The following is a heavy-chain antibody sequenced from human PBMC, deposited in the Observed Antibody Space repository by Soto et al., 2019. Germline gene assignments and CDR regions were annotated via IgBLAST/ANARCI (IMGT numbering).Heavy chain of an antibody. CDR3: ARKAERTFYNYGMDD. V-gene: IGHV4-39*01. CDR1: GGSISSSSYY. J-gene: IGHJ6*02. D-gene: IGHD1-1*01. CDR2: IYYSGST. Sequence: LSLTCTVSGGSISSSSYYWGWIRQPPGKGLEWIGSIYYSGSTYYNPSLKSRVTISVDTSKNQFSLKLSSVTAADTAVYYCARKAERTFYNYGMDDWGPGDTVT.